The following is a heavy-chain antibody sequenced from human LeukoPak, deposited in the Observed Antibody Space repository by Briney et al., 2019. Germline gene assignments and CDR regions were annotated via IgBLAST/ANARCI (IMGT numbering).Heavy chain of an antibody. CDR2: IKEDGNEI. J-gene: IGHJ4*02. V-gene: IGHV3-7*01. Sequence: PGGSLRLSCAASEFDFSSHAMTWVRQAPGKGLEWVAKIKEDGNEIYYVDSVKGRFTISRDNTKNSLFLQMNSLRAEDTAVYYCATGGAVAGRFAYWGQGTLVTVSS. CDR1: EFDFSSHA. D-gene: IGHD6-19*01. CDR3: ATGGAVAGRFAY.